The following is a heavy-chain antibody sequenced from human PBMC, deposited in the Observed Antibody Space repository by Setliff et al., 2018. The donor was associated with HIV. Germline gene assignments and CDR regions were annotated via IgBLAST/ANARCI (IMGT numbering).Heavy chain of an antibody. CDR2: IIPIFGTP. D-gene: IGHD3-10*01. V-gene: IGHV1-69*05. Sequence: AASVKSCKASGDTFSSYVISWVRQAPGQGLEWMGGIIPIFGTPNYAQRFQGRVTITTDESTSTAYMDLSSLRSEDTAVYYCARGDYYGSGNYPPPYYFDYWGQGTLVTVSS. J-gene: IGHJ4*02. CDR1: GDTFSSYV. CDR3: ARGDYYGSGNYPPPYYFDY.